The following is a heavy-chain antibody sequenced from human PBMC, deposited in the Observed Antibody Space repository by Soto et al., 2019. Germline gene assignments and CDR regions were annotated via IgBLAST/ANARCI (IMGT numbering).Heavy chain of an antibody. CDR2: IDPSDSYT. D-gene: IGHD2-2*01. V-gene: IGHV5-10-1*01. CDR1: GYSFTSYW. J-gene: IGHJ6*02. Sequence: GESLKISCKGSGYSFTSYWISWVRQMPGKGLEWMGRIDPSDSYTNYSPSFQGHVTISADKSISTAYLQWSSLKASDTAMYYCARLRLVVVPAATHGMDVWGQGTTVTVSS. CDR3: ARLRLVVVPAATHGMDV.